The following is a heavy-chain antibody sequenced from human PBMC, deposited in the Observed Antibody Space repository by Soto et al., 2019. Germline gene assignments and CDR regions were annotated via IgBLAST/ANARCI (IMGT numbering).Heavy chain of an antibody. CDR2: INAGNGNT. V-gene: IGHV1-3*01. CDR3: ARDPGSSGPPYFDY. D-gene: IGHD6-19*01. Sequence: ASVKVSCKXSGYTFTSYAMHWVRQAPGQRLEWMGWINAGNGNTKYSQKFQGRVTITRDTSASTAYMELSSLRSEDTAVYYCARDPGSSGPPYFDYWGQGTLVTVSS. J-gene: IGHJ4*02. CDR1: GYTFTSYA.